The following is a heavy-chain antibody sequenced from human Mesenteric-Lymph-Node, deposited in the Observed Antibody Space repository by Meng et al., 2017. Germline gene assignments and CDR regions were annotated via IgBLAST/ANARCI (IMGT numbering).Heavy chain of an antibody. Sequence: QVQLQGSGPGLVKPSQTLSLTCSVSGGPITTSGFYWSWIRHLPGKGLEWIGYVYFTGITDYSPSLKSRVTISLDMSKNQFSLKLTSVTAADTAVYYCARMFDTSGYEGWFDAWGHGTLVTVSS. CDR1: GGPITTSGFY. CDR2: VYFTGIT. D-gene: IGHD2-2*01. J-gene: IGHJ5*01. V-gene: IGHV4-31*03. CDR3: ARMFDTSGYEGWFDA.